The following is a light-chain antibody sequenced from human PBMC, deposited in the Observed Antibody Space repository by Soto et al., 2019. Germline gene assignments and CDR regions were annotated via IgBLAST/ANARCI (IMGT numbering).Light chain of an antibody. CDR2: RNN. V-gene: IGLV1-47*01. CDR1: SSNIGSNY. CDR3: AAWEDSLSGTYF. Sequence: QSVLTQPPSASGTPGQRVTISCSGSSSNIGSNYVYWYQQLPGTAPKLLIYRNNQRPSGVPDRISGSKSGTSASLAISRLRSEVEVDYYCAAWEDSLSGTYFLGTGTKVTVL. J-gene: IGLJ1*01.